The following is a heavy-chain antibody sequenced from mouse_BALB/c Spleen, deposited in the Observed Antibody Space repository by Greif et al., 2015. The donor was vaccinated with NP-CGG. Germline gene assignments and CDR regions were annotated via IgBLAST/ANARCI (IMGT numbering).Heavy chain of an antibody. J-gene: IGHJ4*01. CDR2: IDPANGNT. Sequence: EVQGVESGAELVKPGASVKLPCTASGFNIKDTYMHWVKQRPEQGLEWIGRIDPANGNTKYDPKFQGKATITADTSSNTAYLQLSRLTSEDTAVYYCASGDYDGVGAMDYWGQGTSVTVSS. CDR3: ASGDYDGVGAMDY. D-gene: IGHD2-4*01. V-gene: IGHV14-3*02. CDR1: GFNIKDTY.